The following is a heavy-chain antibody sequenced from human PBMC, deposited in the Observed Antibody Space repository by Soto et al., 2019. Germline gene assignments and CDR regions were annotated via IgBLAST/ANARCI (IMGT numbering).Heavy chain of an antibody. V-gene: IGHV2-5*02. J-gene: IGHJ4*02. CDR3: APYPCYGLGSYYFDY. D-gene: IGHD3-10*01. CDR1: GFSLTTSGVG. Sequence: QITLKESGPTLVRPTQTLTLTCTFSGFSLTTSGVGVGWIRQPPGKALEWLAVIYWDDDKRYSSSLKSRLTITKDTYKNQVVLRMTNTAPVDKATYCCAPYPCYGLGSYYFDYWGQGTLVTVSS. CDR2: IYWDDDK.